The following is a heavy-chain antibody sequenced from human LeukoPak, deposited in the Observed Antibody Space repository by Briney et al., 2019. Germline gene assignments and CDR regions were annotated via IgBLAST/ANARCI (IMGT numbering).Heavy chain of an antibody. J-gene: IGHJ4*02. CDR2: ISAYNGNT. Sequence: WASVTVSCKASGYTFTSYGISWVRQAPGQGLEWMGWISAYNGNTNYAQKLQGRVTMTTDTSTSTAYMELRSLRSDDTAVYYCARAGGSGYVGRFDYWGQGTLVTVSS. D-gene: IGHD5-12*01. CDR3: ARAGGSGYVGRFDY. CDR1: GYTFTSYG. V-gene: IGHV1-18*01.